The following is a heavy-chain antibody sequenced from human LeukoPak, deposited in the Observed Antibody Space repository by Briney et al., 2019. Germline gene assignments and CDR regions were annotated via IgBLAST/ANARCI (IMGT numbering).Heavy chain of an antibody. CDR1: GGSFSGYY. J-gene: IGHJ4*02. CDR3: ARVAYDYVWGSYRYRPYHFDY. Sequence: SETLSLTCAVYGGSFSGYYWSWICQPPGKGLEWIGEINHSGSTNYNPSLKSRVTISVDTSKNQFSLKLSSVTAADTAVYYCARVAYDYVWGSYRYRPYHFDYWGQGTLVTVSS. V-gene: IGHV4-34*01. CDR2: INHSGST. D-gene: IGHD3-16*02.